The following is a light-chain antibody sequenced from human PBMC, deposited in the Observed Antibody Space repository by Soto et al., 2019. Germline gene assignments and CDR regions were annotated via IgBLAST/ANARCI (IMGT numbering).Light chain of an antibody. CDR3: CSYSTSDTFWV. J-gene: IGLJ3*02. CDR2: ETI. Sequence: QSALTQPASVSGSPGQSITISCTGSNGDVGMYNLVTWYQQYPGKAPKLIIYETITRPSGVSLRFSGSKSGNTASLTVSGLQAEDEADYFCCSYSTSDTFWVFGGGTKLTVL. CDR1: NGDVGMYNL. V-gene: IGLV2-23*01.